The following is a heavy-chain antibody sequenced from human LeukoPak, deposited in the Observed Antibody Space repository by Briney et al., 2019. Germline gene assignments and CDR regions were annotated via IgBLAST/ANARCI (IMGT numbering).Heavy chain of an antibody. J-gene: IGHJ4*02. CDR1: GYTFTSYG. CDR3: ARVDVSWWELVRMDY. D-gene: IGHD1-26*01. Sequence: ASVKVSCKASGYTFTSYGISWVRQAPGQGLEWMGWISAYNGNTNYAQKLQGRVTMTTDTSTSTAYMELRSLRSDDTAVYYCARVDVSWWELVRMDYWGQGTLVTVSS. V-gene: IGHV1-18*01. CDR2: ISAYNGNT.